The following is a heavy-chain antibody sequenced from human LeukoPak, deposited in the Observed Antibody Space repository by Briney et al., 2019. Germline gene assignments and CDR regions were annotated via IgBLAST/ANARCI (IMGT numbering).Heavy chain of an antibody. V-gene: IGHV4-59*01. J-gene: IGHJ5*02. CDR1: GGSISSYY. D-gene: IGHD2-2*02. CDR2: IYYSGST. CDR3: ARDAEYCSSTSCYIP. Sequence: PSETLSLTCTVSGGSISSYYWSWIRQPPGKGLEWIGYIYYSGSTNYNPSLKSRVTISVDTSKNQFSLKLSSVTAADTAVYYCARDAEYCSSTSCYIPWGQGTLVTVSS.